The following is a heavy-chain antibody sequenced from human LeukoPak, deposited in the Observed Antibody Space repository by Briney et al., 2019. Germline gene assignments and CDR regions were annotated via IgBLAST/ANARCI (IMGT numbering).Heavy chain of an antibody. CDR2: ITTSGTYI. CDR1: GFTFTRVN. D-gene: IGHD3-22*01. J-gene: IGHJ6*02. Sequence: PVGSLRVSCAAPGFTFTRVNMNWVRQAPGKGLEMVSSITTSGTYIYYADSVKGRFTISRDNAKNSLYLQMNSLRAEDTAVYYSARPFYYDSNGGEGMDVWGRGTTVTVSS. CDR3: ARPFYYDSNGGEGMDV. V-gene: IGHV3-21*06.